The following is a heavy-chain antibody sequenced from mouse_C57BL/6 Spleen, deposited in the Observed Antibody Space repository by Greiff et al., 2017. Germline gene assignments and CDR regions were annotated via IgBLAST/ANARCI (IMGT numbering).Heavy chain of an antibody. CDR3: ARYTTVVFDY. CDR2: IHPNRGST. V-gene: IGHV1-64*01. Sequence: QVQLQQPGAELVKPGASVKLSCKASGYTFTSYWMHWVKQRPGQGLEWIGMIHPNRGSTNYNEKFKSKATLTVDKSSSTAYMQLSSLTSEDSAVYYCARYTTVVFDYWGQGTTLTVSS. D-gene: IGHD1-1*02. CDR1: GYTFTSYW. J-gene: IGHJ2*01.